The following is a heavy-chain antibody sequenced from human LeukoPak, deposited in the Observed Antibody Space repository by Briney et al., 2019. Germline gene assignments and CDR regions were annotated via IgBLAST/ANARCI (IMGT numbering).Heavy chain of an antibody. CDR2: VWDDGSSQ. D-gene: IGHD4-17*01. J-gene: IGHJ6*02. CDR3: ARGFGDSRVHYYYGMDV. CDR1: GFTFSSYG. Sequence: GGSLRLSCAASGFTFSSYGMHWVRQAPGKGLEWVAVVWDDGSSQNYADSVKGRFTISRDNAKNTLYLQMNSLRAEDTAVYFCARGFGDSRVHYYYGMDVWGQGTTVTVSS. V-gene: IGHV3-33*01.